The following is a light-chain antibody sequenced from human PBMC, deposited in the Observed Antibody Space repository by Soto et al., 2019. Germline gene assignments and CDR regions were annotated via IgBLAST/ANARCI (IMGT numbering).Light chain of an antibody. J-gene: IGLJ1*01. CDR3: AVWDDSLNGYV. Sequence: QSALTQPASVSGSPGQSITISCTGTSSDIGSYNYVAWYQQFPGKTPKLIIYEVRNRPSGVSFRFSGSKSGNTASLTISGLQAEDEADYYCAVWDDSLNGYVFGTGTKVTVL. CDR1: SSDIGSYNY. V-gene: IGLV2-14*01. CDR2: EVR.